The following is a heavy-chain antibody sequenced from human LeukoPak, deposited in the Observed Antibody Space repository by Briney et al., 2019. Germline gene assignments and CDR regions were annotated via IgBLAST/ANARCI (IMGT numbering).Heavy chain of an antibody. CDR1: GGSFSGYY. D-gene: IGHD3-22*01. V-gene: IGHV4-34*01. CDR3: ARGRLTYYYDSSGYLSY. Sequence: SETLSLTCAVYGGSFSGYYWSWTRQPPGKGLEWIGEINHSGSANYNPSLKSRVTISVDTSKNQFSLKLSSVTAADTAVYYCARGRLTYYYDSSGYLSYWGQGTLVTVSS. J-gene: IGHJ4*02. CDR2: INHSGSA.